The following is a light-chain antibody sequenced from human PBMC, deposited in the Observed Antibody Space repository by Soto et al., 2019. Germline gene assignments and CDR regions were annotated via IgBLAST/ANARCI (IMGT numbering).Light chain of an antibody. CDR2: DAS. J-gene: IGKJ3*01. Sequence: EIVLTQSPATLSLSPGERATLSCRASQSVSSYLAWYQQKPGRAPRLLIYDASTRATGIPARFSGSGSGTDFTLTITSLEPEDFAVYYCQQYGRSPFTFGPGTKVDIK. CDR1: QSVSSY. CDR3: QQYGRSPFT. V-gene: IGKV3-11*01.